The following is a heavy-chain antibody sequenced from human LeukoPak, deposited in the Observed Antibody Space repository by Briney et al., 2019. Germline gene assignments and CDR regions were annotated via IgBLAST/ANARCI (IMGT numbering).Heavy chain of an antibody. CDR1: GFTFSSYA. J-gene: IGHJ4*02. Sequence: GGSLRLSCAASGFTFSSYAMSWVRRAPGKGLEWVANIKQDGSEKYYVDSVKGRFTISRDNAKNSLYLQMNSLRAEDTAVYYCARDRMARGFDYWGQGTLVTVSS. D-gene: IGHD2-8*01. V-gene: IGHV3-7*01. CDR2: IKQDGSEK. CDR3: ARDRMARGFDY.